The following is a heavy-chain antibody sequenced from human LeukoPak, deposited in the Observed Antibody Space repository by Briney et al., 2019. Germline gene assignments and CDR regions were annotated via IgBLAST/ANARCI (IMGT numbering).Heavy chain of an antibody. CDR1: GYTFTGYY. V-gene: IGHV1-2*02. J-gene: IGHJ4*02. CDR3: AKTYDSGAYYPDY. D-gene: IGHD3-22*01. Sequence: ASVKVSCKTSGYTFTGYYVHWVRQAPGQGLEWMGWINPNSGGTNYAEKFQGRVTMTRDTSINTTYMELSSLRSDDTAVYYCAKTYDSGAYYPDYWGQGTLVTVSS. CDR2: INPNSGGT.